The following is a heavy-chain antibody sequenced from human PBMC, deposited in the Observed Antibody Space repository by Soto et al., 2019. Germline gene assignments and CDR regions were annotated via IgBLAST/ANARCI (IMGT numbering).Heavy chain of an antibody. CDR1: GYTFTSYG. J-gene: IGHJ4*02. V-gene: IGHV1-18*01. CDR3: ARRGTTGKRGLDY. Sequence: QVQLVQSGGEVKKPGASVKVSCKTSGYTFTSYGITWVRQAPGQGLEWMGWISTYNGNTDYAQKLQGRVTMTTHTSTSTVYMELRSLRSDDTAVYYCARRGTTGKRGLDYWGQGTLVTVSS. D-gene: IGHD1-1*01. CDR2: ISTYNGNT.